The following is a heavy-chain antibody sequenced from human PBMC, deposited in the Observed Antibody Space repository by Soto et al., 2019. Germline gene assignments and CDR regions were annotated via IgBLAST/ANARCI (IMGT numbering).Heavy chain of an antibody. D-gene: IGHD4-17*01. V-gene: IGHV4-59*01. CDR1: GASISTSY. Sequence: PSETLSLTCTVSGASISTSYWSWIRLPPEKGLEWIGYIYSSGTTKYNPSLKSRVAISIDTSKSQFSLKLSSVTAADTAIYYCGRDLGGAYGAFDHWGQGTLVTVSS. CDR2: IYSSGTT. J-gene: IGHJ4*02. CDR3: GRDLGGAYGAFDH.